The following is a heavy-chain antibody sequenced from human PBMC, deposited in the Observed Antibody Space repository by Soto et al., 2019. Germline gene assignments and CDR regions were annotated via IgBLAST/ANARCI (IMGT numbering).Heavy chain of an antibody. D-gene: IGHD3-3*01. J-gene: IGHJ4*02. CDR2: VAYNGTT. CDR1: SGSINFYY. CDR3: ARGQYFSLWSGLKYYFDQ. V-gene: IGHV4-59*01. Sequence: SETLSLPCTISSGSINFYYWTWIRQSPGKGLEWIGYVAYNGTTTYNPSLKSRVTISLDTSKSRFSLRLTSATAADTATYYCARGQYFSLWSGLKYYFDQRGQGAQVTVSS.